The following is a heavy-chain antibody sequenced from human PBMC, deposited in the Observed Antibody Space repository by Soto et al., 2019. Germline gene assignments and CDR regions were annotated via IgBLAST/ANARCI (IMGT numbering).Heavy chain of an antibody. CDR1: GFTFSSAW. Sequence: LRLSCAAAGFTFSSAWMSWVRQAPGKGLEWVGRIKSKTDGGTTDYAAPVKGRFTISRDDSKNTLYLQMNSLKTEDTAVYYCTTHGYCSGGSCYFSFDYWGQGTLVTVSS. CDR2: IKSKTDGGTT. J-gene: IGHJ4*02. CDR3: TTHGYCSGGSCYFSFDY. D-gene: IGHD2-15*01. V-gene: IGHV3-15*01.